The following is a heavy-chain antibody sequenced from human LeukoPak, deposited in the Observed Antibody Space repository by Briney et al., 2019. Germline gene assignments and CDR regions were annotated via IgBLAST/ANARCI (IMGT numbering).Heavy chain of an antibody. V-gene: IGHV1-8*03. D-gene: IGHD6-13*01. CDR3: ARGRRAAAGTDY. CDR1: GYTFTSYD. J-gene: IGHJ4*02. Sequence: ASVKVSCKASGYTFTSYDINWVRQATGQGLEWMGWMNPNSGNTGYAQKFQGRVTITRNTSTSTAYMELSSLRSEDTAVYYCARGRRAAAGTDYWGQGTLVTVSS. CDR2: MNPNSGNT.